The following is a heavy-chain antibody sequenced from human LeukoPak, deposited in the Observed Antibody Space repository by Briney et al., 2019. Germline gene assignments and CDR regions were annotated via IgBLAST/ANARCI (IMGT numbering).Heavy chain of an antibody. J-gene: IGHJ3*02. Sequence: AASVKVSCKASGYTFTGYYMHWVRQAPGQGLEWMGWINPNSGGTNYAQKFQGWVTMTRDTSISTAYMELSRLRSDDTAVYYCARVAGHYCSSTSCAFDAFDIWGQGTMVTVSS. CDR1: GYTFTGYY. D-gene: IGHD2-2*01. CDR2: INPNSGGT. CDR3: ARVAGHYCSSTSCAFDAFDI. V-gene: IGHV1-2*04.